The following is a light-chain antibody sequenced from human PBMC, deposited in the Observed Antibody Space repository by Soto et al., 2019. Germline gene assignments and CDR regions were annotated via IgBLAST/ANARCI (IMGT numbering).Light chain of an antibody. V-gene: IGLV2-11*01. J-gene: IGLJ1*01. CDR3: CSYAGTYTFYV. CDR2: DVS. CDR1: SSDVGGYNY. Sequence: QSALTQPRSVSGSPGQSATISCTGTSSDVGGYNYVSWYQQYPGTAPKLMIYDVSLRPSGVPDRFSGSKSGNTASLTISGLQAEDEADYYCCSYAGTYTFYVFGSGTKLTVL.